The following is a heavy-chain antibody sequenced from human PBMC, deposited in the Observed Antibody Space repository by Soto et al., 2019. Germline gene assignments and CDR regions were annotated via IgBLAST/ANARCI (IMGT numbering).Heavy chain of an antibody. D-gene: IGHD4-17*01. CDR1: GGSVSSGSYY. V-gene: IGHV4-61*01. CDR2: IYYSGST. CDR3: ARVLLLRWRAYYYYYGMDV. J-gene: IGHJ6*02. Sequence: QVQLQESGPGLVKPSETLSLTCTVSGGSVSSGSYYWSWIRQPPGKGLEWIGYIYYSGSTNYNPSLKSRVTISVDTSKNQFSLKLSSVTAADTAVYYCARVLLLRWRAYYYYYGMDVWGQGTTVTVSS.